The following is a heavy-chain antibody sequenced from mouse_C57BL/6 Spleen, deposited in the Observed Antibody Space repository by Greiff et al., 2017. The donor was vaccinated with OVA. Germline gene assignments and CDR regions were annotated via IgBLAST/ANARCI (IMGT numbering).Heavy chain of an antibody. CDR2: IYPGSGST. Sequence: VQLQQSGAELVKPGASVKMSCTASGYTFTSYWITWVKQRPGQGLEWIGDIYPGSGSTNYNEKFKSKATLTVDTSSSTAYMQLSSLTSEDSAVYYCARRDYDDPVDNWGQGTTLTVSS. J-gene: IGHJ2*01. CDR3: ARRDYDDPVDN. V-gene: IGHV1-55*01. D-gene: IGHD2-4*01. CDR1: GYTFTSYW.